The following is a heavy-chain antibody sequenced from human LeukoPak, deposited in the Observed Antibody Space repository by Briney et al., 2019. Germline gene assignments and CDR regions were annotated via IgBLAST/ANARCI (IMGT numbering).Heavy chain of an antibody. CDR1: GDSVSSKNVS. CDR2: TRYRSTWMT. CDR3: VRDFNWGFDY. D-gene: IGHD7-27*01. Sequence: SQTLSLTCAISGDSVSSKNVSWSWIRQSPSGGLEFLGRTRYRSTWMTFYSLSVQSRMTINADTSRNHVSLRLNSVTPEDTALYYCVRDFNWGFDYWGQGTLVTVSS. V-gene: IGHV6-1*01. J-gene: IGHJ4*02.